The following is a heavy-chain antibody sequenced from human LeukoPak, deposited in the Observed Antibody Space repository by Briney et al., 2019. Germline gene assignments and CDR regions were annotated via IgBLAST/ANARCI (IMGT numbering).Heavy chain of an antibody. CDR3: AKDRTVGASYWYFDL. V-gene: IGHV3-53*01. CDR2: IYTGGTP. D-gene: IGHD1-26*01. CDR1: GFTVSSNY. Sequence: PGGSLRLSCVASGFTVSSNYMTWVRQAPGKGLEWVSVIYTGGTPYYADSVKGRFTISRDSSRNTLFLHMNTLRAEDTAIYYCAKDRTVGASYWYFDLWGRGTLVTVSS. J-gene: IGHJ2*01.